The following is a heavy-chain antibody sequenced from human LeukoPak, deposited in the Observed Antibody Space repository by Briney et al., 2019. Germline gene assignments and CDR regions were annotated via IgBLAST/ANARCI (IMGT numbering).Heavy chain of an antibody. Sequence: GGSLRLSCAASGFTFSNYWMHWVRQAPGKGLEWVSAISGSGGRTQYADSVKGRFTISRDNSKNTLHVQMNSLRAEDTAVYYCARRTRGSSGGYFDYWGQGTLVTVSS. CDR2: ISGSGGRT. D-gene: IGHD1-26*01. V-gene: IGHV3-23*01. CDR3: ARRTRGSSGGYFDY. J-gene: IGHJ4*02. CDR1: GFTFSNYW.